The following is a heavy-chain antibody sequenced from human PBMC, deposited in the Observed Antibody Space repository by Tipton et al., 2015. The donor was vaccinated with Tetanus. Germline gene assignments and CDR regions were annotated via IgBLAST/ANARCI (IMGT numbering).Heavy chain of an antibody. J-gene: IGHJ4*02. CDR3: ARARIHTARAIYYFEY. Sequence: SLRLSCAASEFTFSSYWMHWVRQAPGKGLVWVPRISSDGSSTSYADSVKGRFTISRDNAKNTLYLQMNSLRAEDTAVYYWARARIHTARAIYYFEYWGQGTLVPVSS. CDR2: ISSDGSST. D-gene: IGHD5-18*01. CDR1: EFTFSSYW. V-gene: IGHV3-74*01.